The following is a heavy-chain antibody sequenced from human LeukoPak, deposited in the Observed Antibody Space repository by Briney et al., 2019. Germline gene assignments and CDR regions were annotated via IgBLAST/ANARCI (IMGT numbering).Heavy chain of an antibody. Sequence: ASVKVSCKASGYTFTSYGISWVRQAPGQGLEWMGWISAYNGNTNYAQKLQGRVTMTTDTSTSTAYMELRSLRSDDTAVYYCAKDGSSSGSQYYYYMDVWGKGTTVTVSS. CDR3: AKDGSSSGSQYYYYMDV. V-gene: IGHV1-18*01. CDR1: GYTFTSYG. J-gene: IGHJ6*03. D-gene: IGHD6-13*01. CDR2: ISAYNGNT.